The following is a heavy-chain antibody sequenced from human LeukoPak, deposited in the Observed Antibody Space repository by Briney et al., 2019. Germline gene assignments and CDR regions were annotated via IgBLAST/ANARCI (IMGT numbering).Heavy chain of an antibody. D-gene: IGHD3-10*01. J-gene: IGHJ4*02. Sequence: GESLKISCKGSGYSFTSYWIGWVRQMPGKGLEWMGIIYPGDSDTRYSPSFQGQATISADKSISTAYLQWSSLKASDTAMYYCARASEDGSGSYYLYYFDYWGQGTLVTVSS. CDR2: IYPGDSDT. CDR3: ARASEDGSGSYYLYYFDY. V-gene: IGHV5-51*01. CDR1: GYSFTSYW.